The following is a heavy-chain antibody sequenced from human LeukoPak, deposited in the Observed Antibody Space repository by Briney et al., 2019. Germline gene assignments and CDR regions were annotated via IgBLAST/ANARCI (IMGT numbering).Heavy chain of an antibody. D-gene: IGHD6-19*01. V-gene: IGHV4-4*07. J-gene: IGHJ5*02. CDR3: ARDFCGNGWWFDP. CDR1: GGPISGNY. Sequence: PSETLSLTCTASGGPISGNYWTWIRQPAGKGLEWIGRIYSSGSTNYNPSLKSRVTMSADTSKNQFSLKLASVAAADTALYYCARDFCGNGWWFDPWGQGTLVTVSS. CDR2: IYSSGST.